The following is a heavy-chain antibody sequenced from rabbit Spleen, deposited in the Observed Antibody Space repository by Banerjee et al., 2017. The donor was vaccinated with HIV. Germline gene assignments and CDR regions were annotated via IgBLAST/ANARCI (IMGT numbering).Heavy chain of an antibody. CDR2: IYTGGSGST. J-gene: IGHJ4*01. D-gene: IGHD6-1*01. V-gene: IGHV1S40*01. CDR3: ARDSNDYDGEFNF. Sequence: QSLEESGGGLVQPEGSLTLTCTASGFSFSTNYYMCWVRQAPGKGLEWIGCIYTGGSGSTYYASWVNGRFTISKTSSTTVTMQMTSLTAADTATYFCARDSNDYDGEFNFWGQGTLVTVS. CDR1: GFSFSTNYY.